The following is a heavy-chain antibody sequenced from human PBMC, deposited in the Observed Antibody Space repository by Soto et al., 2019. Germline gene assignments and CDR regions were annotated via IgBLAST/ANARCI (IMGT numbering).Heavy chain of an antibody. CDR2: IDDSGST. V-gene: IGHV4-34*01. CDR3: ARPTRTWYSHYYYMDV. Sequence: QVQLQQWGAGLLKPSETLSLTCAVYGGSFSDYYWTWIRQPPGKGLEWIGDIDDSGSTNYNPSLKSRVTISVDTSKNQFSLKLSSVTAADTAVYYCARPTRTWYSHYYYMDVWGKGTTVTVSS. D-gene: IGHD6-13*01. J-gene: IGHJ6*03. CDR1: GGSFSDYY.